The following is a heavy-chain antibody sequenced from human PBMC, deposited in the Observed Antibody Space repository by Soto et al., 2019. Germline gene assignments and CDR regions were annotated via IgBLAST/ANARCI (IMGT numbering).Heavy chain of an antibody. CDR3: AGMVRGVTYYYYYGMDV. J-gene: IGHJ6*02. CDR1: GGSISSYY. CDR2: IYYSGST. D-gene: IGHD3-10*01. Sequence: SETLSLTCTVSGGSISSYYWSWIRQPPGKGLEWIGYIYYSGSTNYNPSLKSRVTISVDTSKNQFSLKLSSVTAADTAVYYCAGMVRGVTYYYYYGMDVWGQGTTVTVSS. V-gene: IGHV4-59*01.